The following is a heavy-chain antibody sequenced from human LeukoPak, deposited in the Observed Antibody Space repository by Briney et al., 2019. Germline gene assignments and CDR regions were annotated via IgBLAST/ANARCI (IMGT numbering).Heavy chain of an antibody. Sequence: GGSLRLSCTASGFTFTTYWMSWVRHPPGKGLEWVANIKQDGTEKYYVDSVKGRFTISRDNSKNTLYLQMNSLRAEDTAVYYCAKVKAVRNLYYFDYWGQGTLVTVSS. CDR2: IKQDGTEK. J-gene: IGHJ4*02. CDR3: AKVKAVRNLYYFDY. CDR1: GFTFTTYW. D-gene: IGHD3-10*01. V-gene: IGHV3-7*03.